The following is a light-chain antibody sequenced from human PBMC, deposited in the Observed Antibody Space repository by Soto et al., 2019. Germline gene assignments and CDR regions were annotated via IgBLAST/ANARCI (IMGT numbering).Light chain of an antibody. V-gene: IGLV1-47*01. J-gene: IGLJ2*01. CDR1: SSNIGSNY. CDR3: AAWDDSLRGRV. Sequence: QSVLTQPPLASGTPGQRVTISCSGSSSNIGSNYVYWYQQLPGTAPKLLIYRNNQRPSGVPDRFSGSKSGTSASLAISGLRSQDEADYYCAAWDDSLRGRVFGGGTKLTVL. CDR2: RNN.